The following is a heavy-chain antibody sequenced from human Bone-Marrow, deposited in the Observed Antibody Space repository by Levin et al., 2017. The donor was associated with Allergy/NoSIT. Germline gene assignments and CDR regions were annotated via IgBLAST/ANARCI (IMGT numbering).Heavy chain of an antibody. J-gene: IGHJ4*02. CDR3: ARHAPYDFWSGYPIWGFDY. V-gene: IGHV4-39*01. CDR2: IYYSGST. CDR1: GGSISSSSYY. D-gene: IGHD3-3*01. Sequence: PGGSLRLSCTVSGGSISSSSYYWGWIRQPPGKGLEWIGSIYYSGSTYYNPSLKSRVTISVDTSKNQFSLKLSSVTAADTAVYYCARHAPYDFWSGYPIWGFDYWGQGTLVTVSS.